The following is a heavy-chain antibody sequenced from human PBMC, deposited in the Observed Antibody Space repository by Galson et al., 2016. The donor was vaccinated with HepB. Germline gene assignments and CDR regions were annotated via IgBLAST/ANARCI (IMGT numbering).Heavy chain of an antibody. V-gene: IGHV2-70*04. CDR2: IDWDDDK. Sequence: PALVKPTQTLTLTCTFSGFSLSTSGMRVNWIRQPPGKALEWLARIDWDDDKFYSTSLKTRLTISKDTSKNQVVLTMTNMDPVDTATYYCARIRPGSSGWDFDYGDQGPLVTGSS. J-gene: IGHJ4*02. CDR1: GFSLSTSGMR. CDR3: ARIRPGSSGWDFDY. D-gene: IGHD6-19*01.